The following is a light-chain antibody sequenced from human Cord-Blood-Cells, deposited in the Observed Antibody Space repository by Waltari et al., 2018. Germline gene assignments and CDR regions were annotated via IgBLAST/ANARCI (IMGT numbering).Light chain of an antibody. Sequence: QSALTHPASVSGSPGQSITISCTGTSSDVGSYNLVSWYQQHPGKAPKLMIYEGSKWPSGVSNRFAGSKSGNTASLTISGLQAEDEADYDCCSYAGSSTWVFGGGTKLTVL. CDR1: SSDVGSYNL. CDR3: CSYAGSSTWV. CDR2: EGS. J-gene: IGLJ3*02. V-gene: IGLV2-23*01.